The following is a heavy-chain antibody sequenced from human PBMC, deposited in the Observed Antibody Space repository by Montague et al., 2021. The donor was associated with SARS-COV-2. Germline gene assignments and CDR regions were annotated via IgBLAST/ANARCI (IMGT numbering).Heavy chain of an antibody. CDR1: GFTFSNYG. CDR3: AKDWWIKIAALEYFDY. V-gene: IGHV3-30*18. Sequence: SLRLSCAASGFTFSNYGIHWVRQAPGKGLEWVAVISYDGSNKYYADSVKGRFTISRDNSKNTLYLQMNSLRTEDTAVYYCAKDWWIKIAALEYFDYWGQGALVPVSS. J-gene: IGHJ4*02. CDR2: ISYDGSNK. D-gene: IGHD6-25*01.